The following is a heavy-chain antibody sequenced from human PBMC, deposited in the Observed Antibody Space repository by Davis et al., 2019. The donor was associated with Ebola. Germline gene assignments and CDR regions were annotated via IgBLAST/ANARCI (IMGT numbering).Heavy chain of an antibody. CDR2: IYYSGST. D-gene: IGHD6-13*01. Sequence: MPSETLSLTCTVSGGSISSSSYYWGWIRQPPGKGLEWIGSIYYSGSTYYNPSLKSRVTISVDTSKNQFSLKLSSVTAADTAVYYCAREGWGIAAARTGTYYYGMDVWGQGTTVTVSS. J-gene: IGHJ6*02. CDR3: AREGWGIAAARTGTYYYGMDV. CDR1: GGSISSSSYY. V-gene: IGHV4-39*07.